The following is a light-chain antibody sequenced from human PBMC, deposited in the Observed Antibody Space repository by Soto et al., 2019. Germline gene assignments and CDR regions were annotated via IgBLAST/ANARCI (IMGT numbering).Light chain of an antibody. J-gene: IGKJ2*01. CDR1: QSISSY. V-gene: IGKV1-39*01. CDR2: AAS. Sequence: DVQMTQSPSSLSASVGDRVTSTCRSCQSISSYLTWYQQKLGKAPKLLIYAASSLQSGVPSRFSGSGYGTDFTLTISSLQAEDFDTYFCQQRYSPPPLGQGTKLEIK. CDR3: QQRYSPPP.